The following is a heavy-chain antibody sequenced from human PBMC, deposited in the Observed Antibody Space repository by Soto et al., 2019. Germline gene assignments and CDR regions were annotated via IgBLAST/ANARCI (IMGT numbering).Heavy chain of an antibody. Sequence: QVHLVQSGAEVKKPGASVKVSCKASGYTFTRYALQWVRQAPGQGLEWMAWINGDNDNTVYSEKVQGRVTVTRDTSASTVYMELGSLTSEDTAVYYCARSFGLNIDYWGQGTLVTVSS. CDR3: ARSFGLNIDY. V-gene: IGHV1-3*01. D-gene: IGHD3-3*01. CDR2: INGDNDNT. CDR1: GYTFTRYA. J-gene: IGHJ4*02.